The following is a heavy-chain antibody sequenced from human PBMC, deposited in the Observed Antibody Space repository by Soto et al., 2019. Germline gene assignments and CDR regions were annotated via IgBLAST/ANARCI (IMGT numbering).Heavy chain of an antibody. CDR1: GFTFSSYS. CDR2: VSEYGDVT. J-gene: IGHJ4*02. D-gene: IGHD3-10*01. V-gene: IGHV3-23*01. Sequence: LRLSCGASGFTFSSYSMTWVRQAPGKGLDWVSTVSEYGDVTYYADSVRGRFTISRDNSKNTLYLQLNNLRVEDTAVYYCVPGSSGTRGEDSWGPGVVVTVSS. CDR3: VPGSSGTRGEDS.